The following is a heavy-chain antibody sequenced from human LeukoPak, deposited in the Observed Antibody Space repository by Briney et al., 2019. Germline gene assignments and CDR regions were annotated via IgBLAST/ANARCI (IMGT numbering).Heavy chain of an antibody. CDR2: ISSSGSTI. V-gene: IGHV3-48*03. J-gene: IGHJ6*03. Sequence: GGSLRLSCAASGFTFSSYEMNWVRQAPGKGLEWVSYISSSGSTIYYADSVKGRFTISRDNAKNSLYLQMNSLRAEDTAVYYCARGVSGCYYIYYYYYMDVWGKGTTVTISS. CDR1: GFTFSSYE. D-gene: IGHD3-10*01. CDR3: ARGVSGCYYIYYYYYMDV.